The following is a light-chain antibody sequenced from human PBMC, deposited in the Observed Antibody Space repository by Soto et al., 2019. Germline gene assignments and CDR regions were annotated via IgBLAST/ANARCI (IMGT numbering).Light chain of an antibody. J-gene: IGLJ7*01. CDR1: DSDVGSYNL. Sequence: QSVLTQPASVSGSPGQSITISCTGSDSDVGSYNLVSWYQQLPGSAPKVLIYEATKRPSGVSSRFSGSRSGNTASLTISGLQAEDEADYYCSSYAGSSSLLFGGGTQLTVL. V-gene: IGLV2-23*01. CDR3: SSYAGSSSLL. CDR2: EAT.